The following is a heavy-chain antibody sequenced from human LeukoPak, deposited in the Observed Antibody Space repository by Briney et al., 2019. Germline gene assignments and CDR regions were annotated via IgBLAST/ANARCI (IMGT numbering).Heavy chain of an antibody. CDR1: GFNSGNYW. Sequence: PGGSLRLSCAASGFNSGNYWMSWVRQAPGQRLEWLANIKQDGIETYYLDSVKGRFTISRDNAKNSLYLQMNSLRAEDTAVYYCARKMLPFDYWGQGTLVTVSS. D-gene: IGHD2-15*01. CDR3: ARKMLPFDY. CDR2: IKQDGIET. J-gene: IGHJ4*02. V-gene: IGHV3-7*01.